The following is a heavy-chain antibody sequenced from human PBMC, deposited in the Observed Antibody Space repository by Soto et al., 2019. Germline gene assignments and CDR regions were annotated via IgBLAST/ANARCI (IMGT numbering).Heavy chain of an antibody. CDR1: GFTFSSYA. Sequence: GGSLRLSCAASGFTFSSYAMSWVCQAPGKGLEWVSAISGSGGSTYYADSVKGRFTISRDNSKNTLYLQMNSLRAEDTAVYYCAKSLVVPDAIPYWGQGTLVTVSS. V-gene: IGHV3-23*01. CDR2: ISGSGGST. CDR3: AKSLVVPDAIPY. J-gene: IGHJ4*02. D-gene: IGHD2-2*01.